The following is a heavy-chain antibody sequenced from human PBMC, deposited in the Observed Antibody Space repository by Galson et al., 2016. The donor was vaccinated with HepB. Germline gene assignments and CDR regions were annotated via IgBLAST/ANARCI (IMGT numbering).Heavy chain of an antibody. CDR1: GGSISSYY. CDR3: ARGVYDFWSGYPDP. Sequence: EPLSLTCTVSGGSISSYYWSWIRQPPGKGLEWIGYIYYTGSTNYNPSLKSRVTISVDTSKNQFSLKLSSVTAADTAVYYCARGVYDFWSGYPDPWGQGTLVTVSS. V-gene: IGHV4-59*01. CDR2: IYYTGST. J-gene: IGHJ5*02. D-gene: IGHD3-3*01.